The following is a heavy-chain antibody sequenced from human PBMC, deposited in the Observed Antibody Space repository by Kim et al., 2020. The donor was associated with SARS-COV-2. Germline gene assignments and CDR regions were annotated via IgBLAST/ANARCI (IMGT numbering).Heavy chain of an antibody. Sequence: GGSLRLSCAASGFTFSDYYMSWIRQAPGKGLEWVSYISSSSSYTNYADSVKGRFTISRDNAKNSLYLQMNSLRAEDTAVYYCARDPIMSYQQPVPWDILTADPGLDVWGRGTTVAVSS. J-gene: IGHJ6*02. CDR3: ARDPIMSYQQPVPWDILTADPGLDV. CDR1: GFTFSDYY. V-gene: IGHV3-11*05. D-gene: IGHD3-9*01. CDR2: ISSSSSYT.